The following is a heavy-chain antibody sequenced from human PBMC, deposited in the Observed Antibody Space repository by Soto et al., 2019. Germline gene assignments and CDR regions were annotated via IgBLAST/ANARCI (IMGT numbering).Heavy chain of an antibody. CDR1: GGSISSYY. CDR3: ARARGGYYDY. V-gene: IGHV4-59*01. D-gene: IGHD3-22*01. CDR2: FYYSGST. J-gene: IGHJ4*02. Sequence: PSETLSLTCTVSGGSISSYYWSWIRQPPGKGLEWIGYFYYSGSTNYNPSPKSRVTISVDTSKNQFSLKLSSVTAADTAVYYCARARGGYYDYWGQGTLVTVSP.